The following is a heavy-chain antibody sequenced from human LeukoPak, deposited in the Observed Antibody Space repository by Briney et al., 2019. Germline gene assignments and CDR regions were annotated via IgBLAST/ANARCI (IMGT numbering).Heavy chain of an antibody. CDR3: ARALVPAANTFDY. V-gene: IGHV3-48*04. J-gene: IGHJ4*02. Sequence: GGSLRLSCAASGFTFSSYSMNWVRQAPGKGLEWVSYISSSGSTIYYADSVKGRFTISRDNAKNSLYLQMNSLRAEDTAVYYCARALVPAANTFDYWGQGTLVTVSS. D-gene: IGHD2-2*01. CDR1: GFTFSSYS. CDR2: ISSSGSTI.